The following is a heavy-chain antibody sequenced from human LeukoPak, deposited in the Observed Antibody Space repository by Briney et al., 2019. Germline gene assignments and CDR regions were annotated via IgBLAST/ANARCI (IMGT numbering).Heavy chain of an antibody. CDR2: IYHSGST. CDR3: ARHVQLERRDWFDP. J-gene: IGHJ5*02. D-gene: IGHD1-1*01. Sequence: SQTLSLTCTVSGGSISSGGYSWSWIRQPPGKGLEWIGYIYHSGSTYYNPSLKSRVTISVDRSKNQFSLKLSSVTAADTAVYYCARHVQLERRDWFDPWGQGTLVTVSS. V-gene: IGHV4-30-2*01. CDR1: GGSISSGGYS.